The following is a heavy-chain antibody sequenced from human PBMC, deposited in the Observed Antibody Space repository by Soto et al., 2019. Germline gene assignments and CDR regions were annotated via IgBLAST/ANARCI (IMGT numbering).Heavy chain of an antibody. J-gene: IGHJ4*02. CDR1: GGSFSGYS. V-gene: IGHV4-34*01. D-gene: IGHD3-10*01. CDR3: ARDKITVLFDY. Sequence: QVQLQQWGAGLLKPSETLSLTCAVYGGSFSGYSWTWIRQPPGTGLEWIGEINHSGSTNYNPSLKSRVTISVDTSKNQFSLKLTSVTAADTALYYCARDKITVLFDYWGQGTLVTVSS. CDR2: INHSGST.